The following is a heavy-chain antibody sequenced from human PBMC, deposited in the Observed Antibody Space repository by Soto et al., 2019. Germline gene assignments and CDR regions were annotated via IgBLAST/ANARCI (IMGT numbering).Heavy chain of an antibody. Sequence: ASVKVSCKASGYTFTSYGMSWVRQAPGQGLEWMGWISAYNGNTNYAQKLQGRVTMTTDTSTSTAYMELRSLRSDDTAVYYCARLQSGIAAAGTTYYYYYGMDVWGQGTTVTVSS. J-gene: IGHJ6*02. CDR1: GYTFTSYG. CDR3: ARLQSGIAAAGTTYYYYYGMDV. V-gene: IGHV1-18*01. CDR2: ISAYNGNT. D-gene: IGHD6-13*01.